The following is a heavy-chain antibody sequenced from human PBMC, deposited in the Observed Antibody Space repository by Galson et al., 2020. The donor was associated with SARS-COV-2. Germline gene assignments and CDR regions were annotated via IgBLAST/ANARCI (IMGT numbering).Heavy chain of an antibody. D-gene: IGHD5-12*01. Sequence: PGGSLRLSCAASGFTFSTYWMSWVRQAPGRGVEWVANIKQDGSDRYYVDSVKGRFTISTDNAKNSVHLQMNSLRAEDTAVYFCARDQDGYNDFWGQGTLVTVSS. J-gene: IGHJ4*02. CDR2: IKQDGSDR. V-gene: IGHV3-7*01. CDR3: ARDQDGYNDF. CDR1: GFTFSTYW.